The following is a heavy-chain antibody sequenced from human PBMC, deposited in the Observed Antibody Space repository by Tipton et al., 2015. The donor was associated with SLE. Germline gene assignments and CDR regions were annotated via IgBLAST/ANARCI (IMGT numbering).Heavy chain of an antibody. Sequence: TLFLTCTASGGSISSGSYYWSWIRQPAGKGLEWIGHIYTSGSTNYNPSLKSRVTISVDTSKNQFSLKLSSVTAADTAVYYCAREVVAGPFDYWGQGTLVTVSS. D-gene: IGHD6-19*01. CDR3: AREVVAGPFDY. V-gene: IGHV4-61*09. CDR2: IYTSGST. CDR1: GGSISSGSYY. J-gene: IGHJ4*02.